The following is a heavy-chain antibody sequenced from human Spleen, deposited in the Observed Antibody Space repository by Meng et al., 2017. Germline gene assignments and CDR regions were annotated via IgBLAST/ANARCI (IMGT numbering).Heavy chain of an antibody. V-gene: IGHV3-15*01. D-gene: IGHD1-14*01. CDR2: IKSKVDGGTT. CDR1: GFRVTDAW. J-gene: IGHJ5*02. Sequence: GESLKISCVASGFRVTDAWMSWVRQAPGKGLEWVGRIKSKVDGGTTDFAAPVKGRFTISRDDAQNTLYLQMDGLKTDDTAVYYCTTNLPFTEGEVITAWGQGTLVTVSS. CDR3: TTNLPFTEGEVITA.